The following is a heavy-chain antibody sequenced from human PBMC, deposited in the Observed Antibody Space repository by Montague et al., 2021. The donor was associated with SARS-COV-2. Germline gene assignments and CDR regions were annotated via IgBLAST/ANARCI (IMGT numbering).Heavy chain of an antibody. CDR2: XYWDDDK. Sequence: PALVKPTQTLTLTCTFSGFSLSTSGVGVGWIRQPPGRALEWLALXYWDDDKRYGPSLKSRLTITKDTSKNQVVLTMTNMDPVDTATYYCAHRRGLLLSDAFDTWGQGTMVTVSS. J-gene: IGHJ3*02. CDR3: AHRRGLLLSDAFDT. CDR1: GFSLSTSGVG. D-gene: IGHD1-26*01. V-gene: IGHV2-5*05.